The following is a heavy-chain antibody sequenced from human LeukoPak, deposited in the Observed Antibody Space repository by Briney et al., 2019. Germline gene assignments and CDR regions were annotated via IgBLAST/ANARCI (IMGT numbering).Heavy chain of an antibody. D-gene: IGHD2-21*02. CDR2: INPNSGGT. CDR3: ARVIVVVTAPNWYFDL. CDR1: GYTFTGYY. Sequence: ASVKVSCKASGYTFTGYYMHWVRQAPGQGPEWMGWINPNSGGTNYAQKFQGRVTMTRDTSISTAYMELSRLRSDDTAVYYCARVIVVVTAPNWYFDLWGRGTLVTVSS. J-gene: IGHJ2*01. V-gene: IGHV1-2*02.